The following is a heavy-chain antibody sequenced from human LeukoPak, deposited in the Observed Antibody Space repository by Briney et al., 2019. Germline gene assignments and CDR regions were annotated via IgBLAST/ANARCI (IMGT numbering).Heavy chain of an antibody. CDR3: ARHHYFALAY. CDR2: THHSGGS. Sequence: SGTRSLTCAVSGDSVSYDNWWSWVRQPPGKGLEWIGETHHSGGSNYNPSLKSRVIVSVDKSKNQVSLSLTSVTAADTAVYYCARHHYFALAYWGQGTLVTVSS. CDR1: GDSVSYDNW. J-gene: IGHJ4*02. V-gene: IGHV4-4*02. D-gene: IGHD2-21*01.